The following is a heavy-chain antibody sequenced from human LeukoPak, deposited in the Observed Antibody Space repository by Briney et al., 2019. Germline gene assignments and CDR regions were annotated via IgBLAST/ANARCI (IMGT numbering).Heavy chain of an antibody. D-gene: IGHD2-2*01. CDR3: ARQLVGIYQLLY. J-gene: IGHJ4*02. CDR2: IYHSGST. Sequence: KPSETLSLTCAVSGYSISSGYYWGWIRQPPGKGLEWIGSIYHSGSTYYNPSLKSRVTISVNTSKNQFSLKLSSVTAADTAVYYCARQLVGIYQLLYWGQGTLVTVSS. V-gene: IGHV4-38-2*01. CDR1: GYSISSGYY.